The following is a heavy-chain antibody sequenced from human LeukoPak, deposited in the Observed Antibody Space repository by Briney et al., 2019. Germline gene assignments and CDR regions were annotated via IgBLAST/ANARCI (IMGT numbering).Heavy chain of an antibody. CDR3: ARLSDSINLFGFDI. CDR2: LKQDESET. CDR1: GLTFSRYW. J-gene: IGHJ3*02. Sequence: SLRLSCAASGLTFSRYWTGWVRQPPGKGLGWVANLKQDESETNYARSVEGRCPTPRHPAKNSLYRQMTSLRAEDTAVYYCARLSDSINLFGFDIWGPGTTVTVSS. V-gene: IGHV3-7*01. D-gene: IGHD3-22*01.